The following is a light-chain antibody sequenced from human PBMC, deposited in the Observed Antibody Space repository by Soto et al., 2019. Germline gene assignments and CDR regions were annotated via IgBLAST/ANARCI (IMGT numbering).Light chain of an antibody. J-gene: IGLJ1*01. CDR1: NIGSKS. V-gene: IGLV3-21*02. Sequence: SYELTQPPSVSVAPGRTARISCGGDNIGSKSVHWYQQKPGQAPVLVVYDDGDRPSGIPERFSGSNSGNTATLTISGVEAGDEADYYCHVWHSRSDHYVFGSGTKVTVL. CDR2: DDG. CDR3: HVWHSRSDHYV.